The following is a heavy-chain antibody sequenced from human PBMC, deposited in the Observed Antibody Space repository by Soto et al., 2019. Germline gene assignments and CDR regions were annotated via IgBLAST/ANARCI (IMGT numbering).Heavy chain of an antibody. D-gene: IGHD1-1*01. V-gene: IGHV3-11*06. J-gene: IGHJ4*02. CDR1: GFTFSDYY. Sequence: PGGSLRLSCAASGFTFSDYYVSWIRQTPGKGLEWIGYSSNSGSFTRYADSVKGRFSISRDNAKNSLYLQINSLRGEDTAIYYCVRSGDNYNLLDFWGQGTPVTVSS. CDR3: VRSGDNYNLLDF. CDR2: SSNSGSFT.